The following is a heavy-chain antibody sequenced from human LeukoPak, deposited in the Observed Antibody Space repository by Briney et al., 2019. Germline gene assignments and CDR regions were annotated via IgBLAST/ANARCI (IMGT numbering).Heavy chain of an antibody. CDR1: GFTFSSYG. V-gene: IGHV3-23*01. CDR3: ARDIGYSYAFRS. Sequence: GGTLRLSCAASGFTFSSYGMSWVRQAPGKGLEWVSSMSGSGGNTYYADSVKGRFTISRDNAKNSLYLQMNNLRAEDTAVYYCARDIGYSYAFRSWGQGTLVTVSS. J-gene: IGHJ5*02. D-gene: IGHD5-18*01. CDR2: MSGSGGNT.